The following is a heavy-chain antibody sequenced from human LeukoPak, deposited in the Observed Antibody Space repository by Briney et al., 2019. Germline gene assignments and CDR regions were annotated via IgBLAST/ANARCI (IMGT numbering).Heavy chain of an antibody. CDR3: ARDMSELLWFGDAFDI. CDR1: GLTFSTHW. V-gene: IGHV3-7*03. J-gene: IGHJ3*02. D-gene: IGHD3-10*01. Sequence: PGGSLRLSCEASGLTFSTHWMTWVRQAPGKGLEWVANIKQDGSEKYYVDSVKGRFTISRDNAKNSLYLQMNSLRAEDTAVYYCARDMSELLWFGDAFDIWGQGTMATVSS. CDR2: IKQDGSEK.